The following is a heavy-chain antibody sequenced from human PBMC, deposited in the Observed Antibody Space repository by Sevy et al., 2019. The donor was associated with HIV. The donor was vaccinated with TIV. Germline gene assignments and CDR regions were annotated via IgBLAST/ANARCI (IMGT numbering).Heavy chain of an antibody. D-gene: IGHD2-2*01. Sequence: GGSLRLSCAASGFTVSSYWMSWVRQAPGKGLEWVANIKKDGSEKYYVDSVKGRFTISRDNAKNSLYLQMNSLRVEDTAMYYCARDCSSTNCLWGLDVWGQGTTVTVSS. CDR2: IKKDGSEK. CDR1: GFTVSSYW. V-gene: IGHV3-7*03. CDR3: ARDCSSTNCLWGLDV. J-gene: IGHJ6*02.